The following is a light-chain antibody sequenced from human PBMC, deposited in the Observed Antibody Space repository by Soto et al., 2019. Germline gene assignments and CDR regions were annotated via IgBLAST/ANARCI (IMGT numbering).Light chain of an antibody. CDR3: SSYTSSIHVV. CDR1: SSDVGGYNY. CDR2: DVS. V-gene: IGLV2-14*01. J-gene: IGLJ2*01. Sequence: SVLTQPASVSGSPGQSITISCTGTSSDVGGYNYVSWYQQHPGKAPKLMIYDVSNRPSGVSNRFSGSKSGNTASLTISGLQAGDEADYYCSSYTSSIHVVFGGGTKVTVL.